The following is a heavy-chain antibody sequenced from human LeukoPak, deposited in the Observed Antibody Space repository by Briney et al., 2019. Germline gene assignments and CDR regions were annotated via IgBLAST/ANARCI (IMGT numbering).Heavy chain of an antibody. Sequence: GGSLRLSCAASGFTFSSYGMHWVRQAPGKGLEWVAVIWYDGSNKYYADSVKGRFTISRDNSKNTLYLQMNSLRAEDTAVYYCARVVGSSGWYRGYFDYWGQGTLVTVSS. CDR3: ARVVGSSGWYRGYFDY. CDR1: GFTFSSYG. J-gene: IGHJ4*02. CDR2: IWYDGSNK. V-gene: IGHV3-33*01. D-gene: IGHD6-19*01.